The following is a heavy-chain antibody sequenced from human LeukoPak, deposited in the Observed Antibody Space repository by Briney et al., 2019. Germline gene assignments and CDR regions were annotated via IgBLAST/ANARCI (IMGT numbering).Heavy chain of an antibody. J-gene: IGHJ4*02. Sequence: PGGSLRLSCAASGFIFSSSGMHWVHQAPGKGLEWVAFIRYDGSYNYYADSVKGRFTISRDSSKKTLYLQMNSLRVEDTAVHYCAKAMTTVTPFDYWGQGTLVTVSS. D-gene: IGHD4-17*01. CDR2: IRYDGSYN. CDR1: GFIFSSSG. V-gene: IGHV3-30*02. CDR3: AKAMTTVTPFDY.